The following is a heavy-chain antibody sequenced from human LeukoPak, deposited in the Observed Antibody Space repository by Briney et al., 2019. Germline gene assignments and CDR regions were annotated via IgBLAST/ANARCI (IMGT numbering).Heavy chain of an antibody. CDR2: INPSGGST. CDR3: TRCLAGMASWVGSFDN. J-gene: IGHJ4*02. Sequence: ASVKVSCKASGYTFSNYYMHWVRQAPGQGLEWMGIINPSGGSTSYAQKYQGRVTMTRDMSTSTVYMELSSLRSEDTAVYYCTRCLAGMASWVGSFDNWGQGTLVTVSS. V-gene: IGHV1-46*01. CDR1: GYTFSNYY. D-gene: IGHD6-13*01.